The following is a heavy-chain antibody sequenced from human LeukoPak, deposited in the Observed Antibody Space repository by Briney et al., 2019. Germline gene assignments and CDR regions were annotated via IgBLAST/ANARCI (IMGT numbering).Heavy chain of an antibody. CDR1: GFTFSTYA. CDR2: ISDDGRHN. V-gene: IGHV3-30*04. CDR3: ARVYLERLTAGYFDH. Sequence: GGSLRLACAASGFTFSTYAMNWVRQAPGKGLEWVAVISDDGRHNYYADSVKGRFTISRDNSKSTLYLQMNSLRDDDSAAYFCARVYLERLTAGYFDHWGQGTQVTVSP. D-gene: IGHD2-8*01. J-gene: IGHJ4*02.